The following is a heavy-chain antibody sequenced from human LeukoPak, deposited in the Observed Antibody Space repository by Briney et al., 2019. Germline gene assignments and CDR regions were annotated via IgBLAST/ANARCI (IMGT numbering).Heavy chain of an antibody. J-gene: IGHJ4*02. Sequence: ASVKISCKASGYTFTDYSIHWVRQAPGQGLEWMGMINPSGGTTTYAQKFQGRLSATRDTSTSTVYMELSSLRSEDTAVYYCARPGGHYASPTIPFDFWGQGTLVTVSS. CDR2: INPSGGTT. CDR1: GYTFTDYS. V-gene: IGHV1-46*01. CDR3: ARPGGHYASPTIPFDF. D-gene: IGHD4-17*01.